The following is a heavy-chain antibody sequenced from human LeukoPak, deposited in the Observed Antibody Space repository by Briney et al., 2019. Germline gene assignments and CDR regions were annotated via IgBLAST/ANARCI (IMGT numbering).Heavy chain of an antibody. J-gene: IGHJ4*02. CDR2: VNGDGSST. CDR1: GFTFTTFP. D-gene: IGHD6-13*01. CDR3: ARDGIAAVDFDY. Sequence: GGSLRLSCAASGFTFTTFPMHWVRQAPGRGLVWVSRVNGDGSSTNYADSVKGRFTISRDNAKNTLYLQMNSLRAEDTAVYYCARDGIAAVDFDYWGQGILVTVSS. V-gene: IGHV3-74*01.